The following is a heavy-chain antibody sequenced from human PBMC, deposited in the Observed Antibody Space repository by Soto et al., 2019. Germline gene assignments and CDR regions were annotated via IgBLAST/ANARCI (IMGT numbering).Heavy chain of an antibody. V-gene: IGHV3-30*18. CDR2: ISYDGSNK. Sequence: SLRLSCAASGFTFSSYGMDGVRQAPGKGLEWVAVISYDGSNKYYADSVKGRFTISRDNSKNTLYLQMNSLRAEDTAVYYCAKDQTMVLFYYYGMDVWGQGTTVTVSS. J-gene: IGHJ6*02. CDR1: GFTFSSYG. CDR3: AKDQTMVLFYYYGMDV. D-gene: IGHD3-10*01.